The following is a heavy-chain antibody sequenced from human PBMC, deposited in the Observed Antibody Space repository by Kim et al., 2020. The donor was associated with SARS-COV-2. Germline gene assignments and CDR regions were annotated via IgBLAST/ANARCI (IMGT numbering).Heavy chain of an antibody. CDR2: ISGSGETT. V-gene: IGHV3-23*01. D-gene: IGHD2-21*01. J-gene: IGHJ4*01. CDR1: GFTFTDHA. Sequence: GGSLKLSCATSGFTFTDHAMNGVRQAPGRGREWFSGISGSGETTYYADSVKARFTISRDNSKNTLYLQMNGLRAEDTAIYYCAKSDCGGDRWYLINYWG. CDR3: AKSDCGGDRWYLINY.